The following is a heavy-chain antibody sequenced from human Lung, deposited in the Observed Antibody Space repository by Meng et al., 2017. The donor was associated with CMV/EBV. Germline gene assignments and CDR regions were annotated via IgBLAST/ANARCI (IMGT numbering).Heavy chain of an antibody. CDR1: GFTFSDYY. D-gene: IGHD1-14*01. V-gene: IGHV3-11*01. Sequence: GGSXRLXXAASGFTFSDYYMSWIRRAPGKGLEWVSYISSRGSTIYYADSVKGRFTISRDNAKNSLYLQMNSLRAEDTAVYYCARGTNLNGMDVWGQGTTVXVSS. J-gene: IGHJ6*02. CDR3: ARGTNLNGMDV. CDR2: ISSRGSTI.